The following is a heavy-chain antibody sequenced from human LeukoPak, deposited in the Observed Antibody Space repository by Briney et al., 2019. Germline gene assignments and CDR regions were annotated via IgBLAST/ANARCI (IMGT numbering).Heavy chain of an antibody. J-gene: IGHJ3*02. CDR2: FDPEDGET. Sequence: ASVQVSCKVSGYTLTELSMHWVRPAPGKGLEWMGGFDPEDGETIYAQKFQGRVTMTEDTSTDTAYMELSSLRSEDTAVYYCATGPPYYGGNSEDAFDIWGQGTMVTVSS. CDR1: GYTLTELS. CDR3: ATGPPYYGGNSEDAFDI. V-gene: IGHV1-24*01. D-gene: IGHD4-17*01.